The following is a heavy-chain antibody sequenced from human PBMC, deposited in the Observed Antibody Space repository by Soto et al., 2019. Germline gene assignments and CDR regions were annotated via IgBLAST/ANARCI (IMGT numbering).Heavy chain of an antibody. D-gene: IGHD6-19*01. CDR3: AHIVVAGLGYYFDC. J-gene: IGHJ4*02. Sequence: QLTLKESGPTLVKPTQTLTLTCTFSGFSLSSTMMAVGWIRQPPGKALEWLALIYWDDDKRYSPFLKSRLTITKDTSKSQVVLTMSNMDPVYTARYYCAHIVVAGLGYYFDCWGQGTLLTVSS. V-gene: IGHV2-5*02. CDR1: GFSLSSTMMA. CDR2: IYWDDDK.